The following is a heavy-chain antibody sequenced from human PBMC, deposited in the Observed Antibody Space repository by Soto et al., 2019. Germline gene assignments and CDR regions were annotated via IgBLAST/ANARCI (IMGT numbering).Heavy chain of an antibody. CDR2: MNPSNGNT. CDR3: ARSVRDQITTIDY. V-gene: IGHV1-8*01. J-gene: IGHJ4*02. D-gene: IGHD3-10*01. Sequence: ASVKVSCKASGYTFTDYDINWVRQATGQGLEWMGWMNPSNGNTGYAQKFQGRVTMTRDTSISTAYMELSSLTSADTAVYYCARSVRDQITTIDYWGQGALVTVSS. CDR1: GYTFTDYD.